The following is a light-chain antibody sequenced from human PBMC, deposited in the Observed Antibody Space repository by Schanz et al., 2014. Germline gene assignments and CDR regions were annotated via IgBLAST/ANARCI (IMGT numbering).Light chain of an antibody. CDR1: SSDVGGYNH. Sequence: QSALTQPRSVSGSPGQSVTLSCTGTSSDVGGYNHVSWYQQHPGKAPKLMIYDVSKRPSGVRDRFSGSKSGNTASLTISGLQAEDEADYYCCSYAGSSWVFGGGTKLTVL. V-gene: IGLV2-11*01. CDR3: CSYAGSSWV. CDR2: DVS. J-gene: IGLJ3*02.